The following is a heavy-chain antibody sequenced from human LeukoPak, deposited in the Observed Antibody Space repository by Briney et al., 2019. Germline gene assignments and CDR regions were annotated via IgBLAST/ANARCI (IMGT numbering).Heavy chain of an antibody. V-gene: IGHV3-23*01. CDR2: VSGGGSST. CDR1: GFTFSSYA. CDR3: AKDISIIAMIVVAPGRGIDY. Sequence: PGGSLRLSCAASGFTFSSYAMSWVRQAPGKGLEWVSGVSGGGSSTYYADSVKGRFTISRDNSKNTLCLQMNSLRAEDTAVCWCAKDISIIAMIVVAPGRGIDYWGQGTLVTVSS. J-gene: IGHJ4*02. D-gene: IGHD3-22*01.